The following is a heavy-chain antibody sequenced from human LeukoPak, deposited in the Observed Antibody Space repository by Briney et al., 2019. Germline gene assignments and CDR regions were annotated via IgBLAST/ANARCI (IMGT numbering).Heavy chain of an antibody. J-gene: IGHJ4*02. V-gene: IGHV3-74*01. CDR2: INTDGSST. D-gene: IGHD1-26*01. CDR1: GFTFSTYW. Sequence: GGSLRLSCAASGFTFSTYWMHWVRQAPGKGLLWVSRINTDGSSTTYADSVKGRFTISRDNAKNTLYLQMNSLRDEDTAVYCCASGAYYAISWGRGTLVTVSS. CDR3: ASGAYYAIS.